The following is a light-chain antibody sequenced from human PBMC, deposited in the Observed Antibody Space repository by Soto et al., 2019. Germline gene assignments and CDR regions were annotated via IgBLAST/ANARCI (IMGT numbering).Light chain of an antibody. Sequence: QPVLTQPPSVSGAPGQRVTISCTGSSSNIGAGYDVHWYQQLPGTAPKLLIYGNSNRPSGVPDRFSGSKSGTSASLAIIGLQAEDEADYYCQSYDSSLSGSGVFGGGTKLTVL. CDR2: GNS. CDR1: SSNIGAGYD. J-gene: IGLJ3*02. V-gene: IGLV1-40*01. CDR3: QSYDSSLSGSGV.